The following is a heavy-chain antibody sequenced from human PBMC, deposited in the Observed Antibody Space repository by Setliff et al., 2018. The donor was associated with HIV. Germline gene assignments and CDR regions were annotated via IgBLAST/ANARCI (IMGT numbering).Heavy chain of an antibody. CDR3: AKSSPSIGYISDH. CDR1: GYTFTGYY. Sequence: ASVKVSCKASGYTFTGYYMHWVRQAPGQGLEWMGWINPLSGGTNYAQKFQDWVTMTRDMSISTAYMELSRLRSDDTAVYYCAKSSPSIGYISDHWGQGTLVTVSS. V-gene: IGHV1-2*04. D-gene: IGHD5-12*01. J-gene: IGHJ4*02. CDR2: INPLSGGT.